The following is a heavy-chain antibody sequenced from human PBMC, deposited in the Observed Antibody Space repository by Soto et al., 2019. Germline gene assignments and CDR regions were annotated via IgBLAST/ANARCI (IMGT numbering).Heavy chain of an antibody. CDR3: ARDEEYSGYGFDY. V-gene: IGHV3-33*01. CDR2: IWYDGSNK. J-gene: IGHJ4*02. D-gene: IGHD5-12*01. Sequence: QVQLVESGGGVVQPGRSLRLSCAASGFTFSSYGMHWVRQAPGKGLEWVAVIWYDGSNKYYADSVKGRFTISRDNSKNTLYLQMNSLRAEDTAVYYCARDEEYSGYGFDYWGQGTLVTVSS. CDR1: GFTFSSYG.